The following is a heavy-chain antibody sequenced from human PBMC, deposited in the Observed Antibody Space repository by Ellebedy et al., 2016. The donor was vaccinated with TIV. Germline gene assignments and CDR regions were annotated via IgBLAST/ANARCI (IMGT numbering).Heavy chain of an antibody. V-gene: IGHV3-43*02. CDR1: GFTFDAYA. Sequence: GESLKISCAASGFTFDAYAMHWVRHAPGKGLEWVSRISGDGIITYYSDSVRGRFTVSRDNSKTSLSLQMNSLRKEDTAFYYCGKAVYMADALDIWGQGTLVTVSS. D-gene: IGHD2-2*02. CDR2: ISGDGIIT. J-gene: IGHJ3*02. CDR3: GKAVYMADALDI.